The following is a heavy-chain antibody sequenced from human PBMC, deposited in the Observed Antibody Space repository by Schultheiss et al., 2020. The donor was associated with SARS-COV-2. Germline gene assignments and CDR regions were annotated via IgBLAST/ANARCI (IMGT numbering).Heavy chain of an antibody. CDR1: GFTFSSYS. J-gene: IGHJ4*02. V-gene: IGHV3-48*04. D-gene: IGHD2-15*01. Sequence: GGSLRLSCAASGFTFSSYSMNWVRQAPGKGLEWVSYISSSGSTIYYADSVKGRFTISRDNAKNSLYLQMNSLRAEDTAVYYCATGEDGLLDYWGQGTLVTVSS. CDR2: ISSSGSTI. CDR3: ATGEDGLLDY.